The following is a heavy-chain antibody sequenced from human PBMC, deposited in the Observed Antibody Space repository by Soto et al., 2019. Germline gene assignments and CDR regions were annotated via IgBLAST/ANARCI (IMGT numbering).Heavy chain of an antibody. Sequence: HPGGSLRLSCAASGFSFSSYWMSWVRQGPGKGPEWVANIKQDGSEIYYVDSVKGRFTISRDNAKSSLYLQMTSLRAEDTAVYHCAKSLSAIPGDSWGQGTLVTVSS. V-gene: IGHV3-7*05. D-gene: IGHD2-2*01. CDR1: GFSFSSYW. CDR3: AKSLSAIPGDS. J-gene: IGHJ4*02. CDR2: IKQDGSEI.